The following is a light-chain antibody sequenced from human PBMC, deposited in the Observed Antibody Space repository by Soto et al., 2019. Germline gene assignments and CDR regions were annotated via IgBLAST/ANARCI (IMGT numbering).Light chain of an antibody. J-gene: IGLJ1*01. V-gene: IGLV1-40*01. Sequence: QSVLTQPPSVSEAPGQRVTISCTGSSSSIGGGYDVHWFQQLPGTAPKLLFYGKNNRPSGVPDRFSGSTSGTSASLAITGLQTEDEAIYYCQSYDASLSGYVFGTGTKVTVL. CDR1: SSSIGGGYD. CDR2: GKN. CDR3: QSYDASLSGYV.